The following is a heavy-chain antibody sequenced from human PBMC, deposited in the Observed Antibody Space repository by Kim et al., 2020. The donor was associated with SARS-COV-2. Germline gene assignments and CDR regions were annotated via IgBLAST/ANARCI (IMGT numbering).Heavy chain of an antibody. CDR3: ARHPEGTHPIPINWFDP. CDR1: GGSISSSSYY. CDR2: IYYSGST. Sequence: SETLSLTCTVSGGSISSSSYYWGWIRQPPGKGLEWIGSIYYSGSTYYNPSLKSRVTISVDTSKNQFSLKLSSVTAADTAVYYCARHPEGTHPIPINWFDPWGQGTLVTVSS. J-gene: IGHJ5*02. V-gene: IGHV4-39*01. D-gene: IGHD3-10*01.